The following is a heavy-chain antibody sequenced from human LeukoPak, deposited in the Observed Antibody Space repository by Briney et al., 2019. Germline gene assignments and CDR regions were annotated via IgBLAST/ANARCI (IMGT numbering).Heavy chain of an antibody. Sequence: SVKVSYKASGGTFSSYVINWVRQAPGQGLEWMGGIIPIFGTANYAQKFQGRVTITADKSTSTAYMELSSLRAEDTAVYYCAKGEHYYDSSGYYHLFDYWGQGTLVTVSS. D-gene: IGHD3-22*01. V-gene: IGHV1-69*06. CDR3: AKGEHYYDSSGYYHLFDY. CDR1: GGTFSSYV. J-gene: IGHJ4*02. CDR2: IIPIFGTA.